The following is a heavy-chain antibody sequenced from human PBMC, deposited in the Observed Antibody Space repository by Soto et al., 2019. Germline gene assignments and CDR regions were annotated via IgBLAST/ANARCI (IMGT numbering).Heavy chain of an antibody. CDR2: ISGNAANT. D-gene: IGHD5-12*01. CDR3: AKDNIVATTPCFDY. CDR1: GFTFSSYA. J-gene: IGHJ4*02. V-gene: IGHV3-23*01. Sequence: PGGSLRLSCAASGFTFSSYAMSWVRQAPGKGLEWVSAISGNAANTYYADSVKGRFTISRDNSKNTLYLQMNSLRAEDTAIYYCAKDNIVATTPCFDYWGQGTLVTVSS.